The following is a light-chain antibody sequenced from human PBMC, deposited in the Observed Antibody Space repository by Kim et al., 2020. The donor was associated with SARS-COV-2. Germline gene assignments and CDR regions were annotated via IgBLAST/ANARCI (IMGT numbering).Light chain of an antibody. Sequence: DIVMTQSPDSLAVSLGERATINCKSSQSVLYSSNNNNYLAWYQQKPGQPPKLLIYWASTRESGVPNRFSDSGSGTDFTLTISTLQAEDVAVYYCQQYYTTPWTFGQGTKVDIK. CDR1: QSVLYSSNNNNY. V-gene: IGKV4-1*01. CDR2: WAS. CDR3: QQYYTTPWT. J-gene: IGKJ1*01.